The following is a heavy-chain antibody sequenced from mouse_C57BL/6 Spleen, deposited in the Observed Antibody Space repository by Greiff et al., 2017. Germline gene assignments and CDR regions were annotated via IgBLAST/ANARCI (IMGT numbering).Heavy chain of an antibody. J-gene: IGHJ4*01. D-gene: IGHD2-4*01. CDR3: ARPYDYDNYAMDY. CDR1: GYTFTSYT. V-gene: IGHV1-4*01. Sequence: QVQLQQSGAELARPGASVKMSCKASGYTFTSYTMHWVKQRPGQGLEWIGYINPSSGYTKYNQKFKDKATLTADKSSSTAYMQLSSLTSEDSAVYYCARPYDYDNYAMDYWGQGTSVTVSS. CDR2: INPSSGYT.